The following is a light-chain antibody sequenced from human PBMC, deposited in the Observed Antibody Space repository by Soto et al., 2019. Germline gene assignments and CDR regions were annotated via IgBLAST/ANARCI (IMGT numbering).Light chain of an antibody. J-gene: IGKJ1*01. V-gene: IGKV3-20*01. Sequence: EIVLTQSPATLSVSPGESATLSCRASQSVSSNLAWYQQKPGQAPRLLISGASGRATGIPDRFSASGSGTDLTLTISRLEPEDFAVYYWQQYCSSPTFGEGTKVDIK. CDR1: QSVSSN. CDR3: QQYCSSPT. CDR2: GAS.